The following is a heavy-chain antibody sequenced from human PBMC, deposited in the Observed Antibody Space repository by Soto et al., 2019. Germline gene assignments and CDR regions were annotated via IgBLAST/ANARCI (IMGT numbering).Heavy chain of an antibody. V-gene: IGHV3-23*01. CDR3: VKDGVGRESAEYFRH. CDR1: GFTFSNYV. D-gene: IGHD2-8*01. J-gene: IGHJ1*01. CDR2: ISGVGYST. Sequence: EVQLLESGGGLVKPGRSLRLSCAASGFTFSNYVMTWVRQAPGKGLEWVAAISGVGYSTYYADSVIGRFTISRDNSRNTLYLQMNGLRVDDTAVYYCVKDGVGRESAEYFRHWGQGTLVTVSS.